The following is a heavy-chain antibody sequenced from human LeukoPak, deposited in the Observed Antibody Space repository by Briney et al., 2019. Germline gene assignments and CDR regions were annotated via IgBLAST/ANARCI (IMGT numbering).Heavy chain of an antibody. CDR1: GFTFSSYG. CDR2: ISSSSTYI. CDR3: ARDMVREVTNNWFDP. D-gene: IGHD3-10*01. V-gene: IGHV3-21*01. J-gene: IGHJ5*02. Sequence: PGGSLRLSCAASGFTFSSYGMNWVRQAPGKGLQWVSSISSSSTYIYYADSVKGRFTISRDNAKNSLYLQMNSLRAEDTAVYYCARDMVREVTNNWFDPWGQGTLVTVSS.